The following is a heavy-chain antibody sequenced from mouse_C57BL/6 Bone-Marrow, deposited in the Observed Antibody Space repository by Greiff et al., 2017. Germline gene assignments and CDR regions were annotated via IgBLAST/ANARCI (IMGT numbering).Heavy chain of an antibody. CDR1: GYTFTSYW. CDR2: INPSSGYT. Sequence: VQLQQSGAELAKPGASVKLSCKASGYTFTSYWMHWVKQRPGQGLEWIGYINPSSGYTKYNQKFKDKATLTVDKSSSTAYMRLSSLTYEDSAVYYGARRRGYAMDYWGQGTSVTVSS. CDR3: ARRRGYAMDY. V-gene: IGHV1-7*01. J-gene: IGHJ4*01.